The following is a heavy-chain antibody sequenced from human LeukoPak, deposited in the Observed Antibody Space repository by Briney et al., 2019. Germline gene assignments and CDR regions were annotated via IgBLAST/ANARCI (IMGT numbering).Heavy chain of an antibody. D-gene: IGHD3-9*01. CDR3: ARRKQVDWYVDY. CDR2: ISSSSSYI. Sequence: PGGSLRLSCAASGFTFSSYSMNWVRQAPGKGLEWVSSISSSSSYIYYADSVEGRFTISRDNAKNSLYLQMNSLRAEDTAVYYCARRKQVDWYVDYWGQGTLVTVSS. J-gene: IGHJ4*02. CDR1: GFTFSSYS. V-gene: IGHV3-21*01.